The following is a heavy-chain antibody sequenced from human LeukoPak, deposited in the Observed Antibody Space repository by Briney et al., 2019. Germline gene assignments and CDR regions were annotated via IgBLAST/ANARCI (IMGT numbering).Heavy chain of an antibody. CDR3: AKDRLDLWFGELSSFAFDI. V-gene: IGHV3-23*01. CDR2: ISGSGGST. Sequence: GGSLRLSCAASGFTFSSYGMSWVRQAPGKGLEWVSAISGSGGSTYYADSVKGRFTISRDNSKNTLYLQMNSLRAEDTAVYYCAKDRLDLWFGELSSFAFDIWGQGTMVTVSS. J-gene: IGHJ3*02. D-gene: IGHD3-10*01. CDR1: GFTFSSYG.